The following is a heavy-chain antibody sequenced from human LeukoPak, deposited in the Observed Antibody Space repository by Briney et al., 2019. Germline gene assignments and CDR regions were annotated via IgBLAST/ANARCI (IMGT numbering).Heavy chain of an antibody. J-gene: IGHJ6*02. Sequence: GGSLRLPCAASGFTFSDYYMSWIRQAPGKGLEWVSYISSSGSTIYYADSVKGRFTISRDNAKNSLYLQMNSLRAEDTAVYYCARDGTVTTSGPTYYYYYYGMDVWGQGTTVTVSS. V-gene: IGHV3-11*01. CDR3: ARDGTVTTSGPTYYYYYYGMDV. CDR1: GFTFSDYY. CDR2: ISSSGSTI. D-gene: IGHD4-17*01.